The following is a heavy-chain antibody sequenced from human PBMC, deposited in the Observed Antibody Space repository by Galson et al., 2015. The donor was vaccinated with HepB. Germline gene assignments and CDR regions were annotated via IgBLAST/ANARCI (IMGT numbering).Heavy chain of an antibody. Sequence: SVKVSCKVSGYTLTELSMHWVRQAPGKGLEWMGGFDPEDGETIYAQKFQGRVTMTEDTSTDTAYMELSSLRSEDTAVYYCATDRTYCIGASCYRPFDYWGQGTLVTVSS. J-gene: IGHJ4*02. V-gene: IGHV1-24*01. CDR2: FDPEDGET. CDR3: ATDRTYCIGASCYRPFDY. CDR1: GYTLTELS. D-gene: IGHD2-2*01.